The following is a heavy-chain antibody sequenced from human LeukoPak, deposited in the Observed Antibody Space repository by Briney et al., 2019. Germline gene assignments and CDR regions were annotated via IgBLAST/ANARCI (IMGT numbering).Heavy chain of an antibody. CDR2: ISTHNGNT. D-gene: IGHD3-22*01. Sequence: GASVNVPCTTSGYTFTSYGFSWVRQAPGQGLEWMGWISTHNGNTNYAQKFQGRVTMTTDTSTSTVYLELRSLRSDDTAVYYCAREGEIDYYDSSGYYSVGRFFDYWGQGTLVTVSS. CDR1: GYTFTSYG. V-gene: IGHV1-18*01. CDR3: AREGEIDYYDSSGYYSVGRFFDY. J-gene: IGHJ4*02.